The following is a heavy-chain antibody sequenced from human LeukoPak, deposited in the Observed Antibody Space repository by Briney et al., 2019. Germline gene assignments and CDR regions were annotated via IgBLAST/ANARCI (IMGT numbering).Heavy chain of an antibody. CDR3: TTGIRGD. Sequence: GGSLRLSCTTSGFNFNNAWMNWVRQAPGKGLEWVGRIKSRTDGGTTVYSAPVKGRFTISRDDSKSTLYLQMNSLKTEDTAVYYCTTGIRGDCGQGTLVTVSS. CDR1: GFNFNNAW. CDR2: IKSRTDGGTT. J-gene: IGHJ4*02. V-gene: IGHV3-15*07.